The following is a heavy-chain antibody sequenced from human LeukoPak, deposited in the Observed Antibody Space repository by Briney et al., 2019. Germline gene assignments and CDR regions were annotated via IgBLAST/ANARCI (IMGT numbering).Heavy chain of an antibody. CDR2: IKQDGSER. J-gene: IGHJ4*02. D-gene: IGHD1-26*01. Sequence: GGSLRLSCAASGFTFSSYWISWVRQAPGKGLEWVANIKQDGSERNYVDSVKGRFTISRDNAKNSLYLQMNSLRAEDTAVYYCAREAPGRGNRYYFDYWGQGTLVTVSS. CDR1: GFTFSSYW. V-gene: IGHV3-7*01. CDR3: AREAPGRGNRYYFDY.